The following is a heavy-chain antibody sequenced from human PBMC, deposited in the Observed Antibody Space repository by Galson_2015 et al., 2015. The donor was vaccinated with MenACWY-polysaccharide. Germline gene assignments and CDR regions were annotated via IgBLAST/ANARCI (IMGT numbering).Heavy chain of an antibody. CDR1: GFTFRNYW. V-gene: IGHV3-7*01. J-gene: IGHJ5*02. CDR3: ARDDRRVRGVFNWFDP. Sequence: SLRLSCAASGFTFRNYWMSWVRQAPGKGLEWVANIKEDGSEKYYVDSVRGRFTISRDNAKNSLYLQMNSLRAEDTAVYYCARDDRRVRGVFNWFDPWGQGTLVTVYS. CDR2: IKEDGSEK. D-gene: IGHD3-10*01.